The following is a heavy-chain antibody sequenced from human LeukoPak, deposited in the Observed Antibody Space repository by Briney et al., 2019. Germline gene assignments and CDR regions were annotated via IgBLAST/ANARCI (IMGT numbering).Heavy chain of an antibody. CDR2: IYYSGNT. J-gene: IGHJ5*02. V-gene: IGHV4-39*01. Sequence: SETLSLTCTVSGGSISSTTHYWGWIRQPPGKGLEWIGSIYYSGNTDYNPSLKSRVTISVDTSKNQFSLKLNSVTAADTAVYYCARHPKGYFSRFDPWGQGALVTVSS. CDR3: ARHPKGYFSRFDP. D-gene: IGHD2-15*01. CDR1: GGSISSTTHY.